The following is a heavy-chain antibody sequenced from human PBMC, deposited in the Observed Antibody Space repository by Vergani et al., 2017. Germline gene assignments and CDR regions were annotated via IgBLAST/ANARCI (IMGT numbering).Heavy chain of an antibody. J-gene: IGHJ6*03. V-gene: IGHV4-59*12. CDR3: ARSTDGGGYYYYMDV. CDR2: IYYSGST. Sequence: QVQLQESGPGLVKPSETLSLTCTVSGGSISSYYWSWIRQPPGKGLEWIGYIYYSGSTNYNPSLKSRVTMSVDTSKNQFSLKLSSVTAADTAVYYCARSTDGGGYYYYMDVWGKGTTVTVSS. D-gene: IGHD3-16*01. CDR1: GGSISSYY.